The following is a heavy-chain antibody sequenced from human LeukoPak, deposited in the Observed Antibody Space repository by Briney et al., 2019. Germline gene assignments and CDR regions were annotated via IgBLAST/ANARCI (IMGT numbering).Heavy chain of an antibody. J-gene: IGHJ6*02. CDR2: INPNSGGT. D-gene: IGHD6-19*01. Sequence: GASVKVSCKASGYTFTDYCIHWVRQAPGQGLEWMGWINPNSGGTNYAQKFRGRVTMTRDTSISTAYMELGRLRSDDTAVYFCARKDIAVAGLHYYGMDVWGQGTTVAVSS. V-gene: IGHV1-2*02. CDR1: GYTFTDYC. CDR3: ARKDIAVAGLHYYGMDV.